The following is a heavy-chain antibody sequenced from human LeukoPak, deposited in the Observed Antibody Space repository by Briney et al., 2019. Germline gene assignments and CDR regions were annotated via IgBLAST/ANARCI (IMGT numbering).Heavy chain of an antibody. D-gene: IGHD6-19*01. CDR2: INHSGST. Sequence: NASETLSLTCAVYGGSFSGYYWSWIRQPPGKGLEWIGEINHSGSTNYNPSLKSRVTISVDTSKNQFSLKLSSVTAADTAVYYCARGPQGAVAEPTPLDYWGQGTLVTVSS. V-gene: IGHV4-34*01. J-gene: IGHJ4*02. CDR1: GGSFSGYY. CDR3: ARGPQGAVAEPTPLDY.